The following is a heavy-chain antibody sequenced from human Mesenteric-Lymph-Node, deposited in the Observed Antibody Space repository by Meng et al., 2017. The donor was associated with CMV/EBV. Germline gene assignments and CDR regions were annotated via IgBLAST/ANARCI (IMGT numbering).Heavy chain of an antibody. Sequence: GGSLRLSCAASGFTFDDYTVHWVRQAPGKGLEWVSLISWDGGSTYYADSVKGRFTISRDNAKNSLYLQMNSLRAEDTAVYYCARDAAKSGSTVTIFGVDSYYYYYGMDVWGQGTTVTVSS. V-gene: IGHV3-43*01. CDR3: ARDAAKSGSTVTIFGVDSYYYYYGMDV. J-gene: IGHJ6*02. CDR1: GFTFDDYT. CDR2: ISWDGGST. D-gene: IGHD3-3*01.